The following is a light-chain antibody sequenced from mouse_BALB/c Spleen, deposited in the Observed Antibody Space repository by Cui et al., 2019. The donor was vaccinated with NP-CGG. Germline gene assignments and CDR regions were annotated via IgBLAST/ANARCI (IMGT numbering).Light chain of an antibody. J-gene: IGLJ1*01. CDR2: GTN. Sequence: AVVTQESALTTSPGERVTLTCRSSTGAVTTSNYANWVQEKPDHLFTGLIGGTNNRVPGVPARFSGSLIGDKAVLTITGAQTEDEATYFCALWYSNHWVFGGGTKLTVL. CDR3: ALWYSNHWV. CDR1: TGAVTTSNY. V-gene: IGLV1*01.